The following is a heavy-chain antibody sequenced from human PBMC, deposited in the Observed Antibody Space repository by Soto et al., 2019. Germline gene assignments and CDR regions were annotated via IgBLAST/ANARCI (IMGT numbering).Heavy chain of an antibody. CDR3: ARDSRTTVVTPDFDY. J-gene: IGHJ4*02. Sequence: QVQLVQSGAEVKKPGASVKDSCKASGYTFTSYGISWVRQAPGQGLEWMGWISAYNGNTNYAQKLQGRVTMTTDTSTSTAYMELRSLRSDDTAVYYCARDSRTTVVTPDFDYWGQGTLVTVSS. CDR1: GYTFTSYG. CDR2: ISAYNGNT. V-gene: IGHV1-18*01. D-gene: IGHD4-17*01.